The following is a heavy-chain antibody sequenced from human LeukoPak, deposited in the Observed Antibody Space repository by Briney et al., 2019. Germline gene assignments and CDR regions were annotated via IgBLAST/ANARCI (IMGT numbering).Heavy chain of an antibody. CDR2: IYHSGST. V-gene: IGHV4-4*02. CDR1: GGSISSSNW. D-gene: IGHD6-19*01. J-gene: IGHJ5*02. Sequence: PSGTLSLTCAVSGGSISSSNWWSWVRQPPGKGLEWIGEIYHSGSTNYNPSLKSRVTISVDKSKNQFSLKLSSVTAADTAVYYCARVVAVAGHGVWFDPWGQGTLVTVSS. CDR3: ARVVAVAGHGVWFDP.